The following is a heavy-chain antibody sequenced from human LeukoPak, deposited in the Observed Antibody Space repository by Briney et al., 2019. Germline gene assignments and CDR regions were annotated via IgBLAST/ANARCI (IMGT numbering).Heavy chain of an antibody. V-gene: IGHV3-7*01. Sequence: GGSLRLSCAASGFTFLSYWMSWVRQAPGKGLEWVANIKQDGSEKYYVDTVKGRFTISRDNAKNSLYLQMNSLRAEDTAVYYCAREQGYSYGSMADYWGQGTLVTVSS. D-gene: IGHD5-18*01. CDR3: AREQGYSYGSMADY. CDR2: IKQDGSEK. CDR1: GFTFLSYW. J-gene: IGHJ4*02.